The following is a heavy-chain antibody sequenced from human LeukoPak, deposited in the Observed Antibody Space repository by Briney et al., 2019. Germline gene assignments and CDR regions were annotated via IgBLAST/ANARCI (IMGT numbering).Heavy chain of an antibody. CDR2: INPNSGGT. V-gene: IGHV1-2*02. CDR3: ARGAEYYDFWSGYSTNGFDP. CDR1: GYTFTGYY. D-gene: IGHD3-3*01. J-gene: IGHJ5*02. Sequence: ASVKVSCKASGYTFTGYYMHWVRLAPGQGHEWMGWINPNSGGTNYAQKFQGRVTMTRDTSISTAYMELSRLRSDDTAVYYCARGAEYYDFWSGYSTNGFDPWGQGTLVTVSS.